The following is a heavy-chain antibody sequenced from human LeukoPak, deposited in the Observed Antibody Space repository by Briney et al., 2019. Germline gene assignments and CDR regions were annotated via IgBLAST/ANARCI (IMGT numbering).Heavy chain of an antibody. CDR1: GYTFTSYD. Sequence: ASVKVSCKASGYTFTSYDINLVRQATGQGLEWMGWMNPNSGNTGYAQKFQGRVTMTRNTSISTAYMELSSLRSEDTAVYYCARGWYGILTGYSYYYDMDVWGQGTTVTVSS. V-gene: IGHV1-8*01. CDR2: MNPNSGNT. CDR3: ARGWYGILTGYSYYYDMDV. D-gene: IGHD3-9*01. J-gene: IGHJ6*02.